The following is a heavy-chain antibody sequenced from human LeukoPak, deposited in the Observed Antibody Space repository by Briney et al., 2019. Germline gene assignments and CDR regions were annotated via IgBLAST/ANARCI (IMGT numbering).Heavy chain of an antibody. CDR2: IIPIFGTA. Sequence: GSSVKVSCKASGGTFSSYAISWVRQAPGQGLEWMGGIIPIFGTANYAQKFQGRVTITAGESTSTAYMELSSLRSEDTAVYYCARLSSDTAMVTRVVGYYYYGMDVWGQGTTVTVSS. J-gene: IGHJ6*02. CDR3: ARLSSDTAMVTRVVGYYYYGMDV. V-gene: IGHV1-69*01. CDR1: GGTFSSYA. D-gene: IGHD5-18*01.